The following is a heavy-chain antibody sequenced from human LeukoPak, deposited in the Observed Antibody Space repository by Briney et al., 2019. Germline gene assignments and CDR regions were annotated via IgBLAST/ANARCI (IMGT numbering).Heavy chain of an antibody. CDR1: GGSISSYY. CDR2: IYISGST. J-gene: IGHJ4*02. CDR3: ARENSGSYREFDY. Sequence: SETLSLTCTVSGGSISSYYWSWIRQPAGKGLEWIGRIYISGSTNYNASLKSRISMSVDTSKNQFSLKLSSVTAADTAVFYCARENSGSYREFDYWGQGTLVTVSS. V-gene: IGHV4-4*07. D-gene: IGHD1-26*01.